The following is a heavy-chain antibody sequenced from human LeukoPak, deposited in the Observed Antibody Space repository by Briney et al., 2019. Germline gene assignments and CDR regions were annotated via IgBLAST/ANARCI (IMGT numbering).Heavy chain of an antibody. CDR3: AREGYYYDSSGYIRKPFDY. CDR2: IYSGGST. Sequence: GGSLRLSCAASGVTVSSNYMSWVRQAPGKGLEWVSVIYSGGSTYYADSVKGRFTISRDNSKNTLYLQMNSLRAEDTAVYYCAREGYYYDSSGYIRKPFDYWGQGTLVTVSS. V-gene: IGHV3-66*01. D-gene: IGHD3-22*01. CDR1: GVTVSSNY. J-gene: IGHJ4*02.